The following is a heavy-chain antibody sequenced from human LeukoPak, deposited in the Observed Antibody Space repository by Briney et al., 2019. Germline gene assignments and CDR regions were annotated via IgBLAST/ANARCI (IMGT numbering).Heavy chain of an antibody. D-gene: IGHD2-15*01. J-gene: IGHJ4*02. CDR2: ISASGGGT. CDR1: GFTFSNYA. Sequence: GGSLRLSCAASGFTFSNYAMSWVRQTPGKGLEWVSAISASGGGTYYADSVKGRFTISRDISKNTLYLQMNSLRAEDTAVYFCAKLDNVVVVSAKFHYWGQGTLVTVSS. CDR3: AKLDNVVVVSAKFHY. V-gene: IGHV3-23*01.